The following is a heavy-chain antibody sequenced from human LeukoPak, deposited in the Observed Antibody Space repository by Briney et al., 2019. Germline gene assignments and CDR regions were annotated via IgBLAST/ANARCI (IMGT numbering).Heavy chain of an antibody. V-gene: IGHV1-46*01. D-gene: IGHD5-18*01. J-gene: IGHJ5*02. Sequence: GASVKVSCKASGYTFTSYYMHWVRQAPGQGLEWMGIINPSGGSTSYAQKFQGRVTMTRDTSTSTVYMELSSLRPKDTAVYYCARGRDTAMGQDNWFDPWGQGTLVTLSS. CDR3: ARGRDTAMGQDNWFDP. CDR2: INPSGGST. CDR1: GYTFTSYY.